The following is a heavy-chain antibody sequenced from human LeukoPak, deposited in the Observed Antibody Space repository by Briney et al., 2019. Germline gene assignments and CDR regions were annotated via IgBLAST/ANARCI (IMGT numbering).Heavy chain of an antibody. V-gene: IGHV4-59*05. CDR3: ARYYYDSSAYAIYYYYMDV. CDR1: GGSISSYY. Sequence: PSETLSLTCTVSGGSISSYYWSWIRQPPGKGLEWIGSMYYSGSTYYNPSLKSRVTISVDTSKNQFSLKLSSVTAADTAVYYCARYYYDSSAYAIYYYYMDVWGKGTTVTISS. CDR2: MYYSGST. D-gene: IGHD3-22*01. J-gene: IGHJ6*03.